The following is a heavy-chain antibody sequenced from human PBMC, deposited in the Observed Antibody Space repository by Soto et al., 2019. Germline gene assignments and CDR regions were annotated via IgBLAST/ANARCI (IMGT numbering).Heavy chain of an antibody. CDR1: GFTFSRHA. D-gene: IGHD1-7*01. CDR2: ISYDGRTT. CDR3: AKDRNYPRDQFHN. V-gene: IGHV3-30*04. Sequence: GGSLRLSCSASGFTFSRHAMHWVRQAPGKGLEWVVDISYDGRTTHYSKSVRGRFTISRDSSKNTVFLHMDSLTAEDTAVYYCAKDRNYPRDQFHNWGQGTLVTVS. J-gene: IGHJ4*02.